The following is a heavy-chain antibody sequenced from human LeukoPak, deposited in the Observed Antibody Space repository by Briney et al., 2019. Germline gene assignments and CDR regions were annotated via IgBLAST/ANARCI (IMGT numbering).Heavy chain of an antibody. J-gene: IGHJ4*02. D-gene: IGHD3-22*01. Sequence: PGGSLRLSCAASGFTFSSYDMHWVRQATGKGLEWVSAIGTAGDTYYPGSVKGRFTISRENAKNSLYLQMNSLRAGDTAVYYCARVSDSSGYFDYWGQGTLVTVSS. CDR3: ARVSDSSGYFDY. V-gene: IGHV3-13*01. CDR1: GFTFSSYD. CDR2: IGTAGDT.